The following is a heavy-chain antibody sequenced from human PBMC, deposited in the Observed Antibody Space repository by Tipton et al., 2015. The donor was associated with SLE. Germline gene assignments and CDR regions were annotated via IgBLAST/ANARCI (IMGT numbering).Heavy chain of an antibody. CDR2: IYYSGST. V-gene: IGHV4-59*11. CDR3: ARGKPYYDFSSGYYSFDY. J-gene: IGHJ4*02. D-gene: IGHD3-3*01. Sequence: TLSLPCTVSGGSISSHYWSWIRQPPGKGLEWIGYIYYSGSTNYNPSLKSRLTISVDTSKNQFSLKLSSVTAADTAVYYCARGKPYYDFSSGYYSFDYWGQGTLVTVSS. CDR1: GGSISSHY.